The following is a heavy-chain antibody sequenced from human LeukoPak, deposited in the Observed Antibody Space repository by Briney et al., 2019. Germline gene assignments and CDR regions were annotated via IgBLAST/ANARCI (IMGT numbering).Heavy chain of an antibody. D-gene: IGHD4-17*01. CDR3: SNIALGDYAFDY. Sequence: ASVKVSCKASGRSFSTYAISWVRQAPGQGLEWMGGIIPSFGTTIYAQKFQGRVNITTDEVTTTAYTAYMELSSLRSEDTAVCYCSNIALGDYAFDYWGQGTLVIVSS. CDR1: GRSFSTYA. J-gene: IGHJ4*02. CDR2: IIPSFGTT. V-gene: IGHV1-69*05.